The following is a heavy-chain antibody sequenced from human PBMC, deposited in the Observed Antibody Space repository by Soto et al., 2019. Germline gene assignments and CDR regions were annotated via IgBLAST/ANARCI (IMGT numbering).Heavy chain of an antibody. CDR2: INAGNGNT. V-gene: IGHV1-3*01. J-gene: IGHJ4*02. CDR3: ARSIVVVPAAPAPFDY. D-gene: IGHD2-2*01. Sequence: GASVKVSCKASGYTFTSYAMHWVRQAPGQRLEWMGWINAGNGNTKYSQKFQGRVTITRDTSASTAYMELSSLRSEDTAVYYCARSIVVVPAAPAPFDYWGQGTLVTVSS. CDR1: GYTFTSYA.